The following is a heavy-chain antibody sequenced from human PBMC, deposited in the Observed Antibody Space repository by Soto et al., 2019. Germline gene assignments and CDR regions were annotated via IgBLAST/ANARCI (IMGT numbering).Heavy chain of an antibody. J-gene: IGHJ4*02. Sequence: ASVKVSCKISGYPSTSYTIHWVRQAPGQSLAWMGRINAANGDTKYSEKFQGRVTFTGDTSTNTISMELNSLRAEDTAVYYCAKDGNYDYIWGSPIYYFDYWGQGTLVTVSS. V-gene: IGHV1-3*01. CDR3: AKDGNYDYIWGSPIYYFDY. CDR1: GYPSTSYT. CDR2: INAANGDT. D-gene: IGHD3-16*01.